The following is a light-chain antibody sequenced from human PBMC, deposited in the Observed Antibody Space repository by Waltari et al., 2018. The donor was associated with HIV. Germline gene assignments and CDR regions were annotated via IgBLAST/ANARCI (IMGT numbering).Light chain of an antibody. CDR3: TSQTDRGTFV. CDR2: QVR. J-gene: IGLJ1*01. V-gene: IGLV2-14*01. Sequence: QSALTQPASVSGSPGQSVTISCTATSSDVGAYNYFSWYQQHPGKVPKLMIYQVRNRPSGISDRFSGSKSGNTASLIISGLQAEDEADYYCTSQTDRGTFVFGPGTKVTVL. CDR1: SSDVGAYNY.